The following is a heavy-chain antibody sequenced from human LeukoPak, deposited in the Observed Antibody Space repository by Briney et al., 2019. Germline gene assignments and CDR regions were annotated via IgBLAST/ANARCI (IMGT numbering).Heavy chain of an antibody. Sequence: PSETLSLTCTVSGGSISSSSYYWGWIRQPPGKGLEWIGSIYYSGSTYYNPSLKSRVTISVDTSKNQFSLKLSSVTAADTAVYYCARGGIGVVIIPFDYWGQGTLVTVSS. D-gene: IGHD3-3*01. J-gene: IGHJ4*02. CDR1: GGSISSSSYY. CDR2: IYYSGST. CDR3: ARGGIGVVIIPFDY. V-gene: IGHV4-39*01.